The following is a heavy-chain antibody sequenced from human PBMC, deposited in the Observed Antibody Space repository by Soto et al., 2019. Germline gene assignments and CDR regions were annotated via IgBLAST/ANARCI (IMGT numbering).Heavy chain of an antibody. CDR2: IYYSGST. Sequence: PSETLSLTCTVSGGSISSYYWSWIRQPPGKGLEWIGYIYYSGSTNYNPSLKSRVTISVDTSKNQFSLKLSSVTAADTAVYYCARVTPRRRDGYNPNYFDYWVQGTLVTVSS. D-gene: IGHD5-12*01. V-gene: IGHV4-59*01. CDR3: ARVTPRRRDGYNPNYFDY. J-gene: IGHJ4*02. CDR1: GGSISSYY.